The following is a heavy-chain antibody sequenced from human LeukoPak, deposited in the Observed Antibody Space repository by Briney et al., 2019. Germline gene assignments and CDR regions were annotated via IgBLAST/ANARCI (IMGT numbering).Heavy chain of an antibody. CDR3: ARESYCSGGSCYSGRAFDI. CDR1: GFTFSSYW. J-gene: IGHJ3*02. CDR2: INTDGSST. V-gene: IGHV3-74*01. Sequence: GGSLRLSCAASGFTFSSYWMHWVRQAPGKGLVWVSRINTDGSSTTYADSVKGRFTISRDSAKNTLYLQMNSLRAEDTAVYYCARESYCSGGSCYSGRAFDIWGQGAMVTVSS. D-gene: IGHD2-15*01.